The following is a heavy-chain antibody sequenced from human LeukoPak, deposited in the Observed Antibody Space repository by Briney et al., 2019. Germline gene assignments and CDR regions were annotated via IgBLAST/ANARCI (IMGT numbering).Heavy chain of an antibody. J-gene: IGHJ4*02. CDR1: GYTFTRYS. Sequence: WASVKVSCKASGYTFTRYSISWVRQAPGQGLEWMGWISAYNGDTKYEQKLQGRVTLTTDASTSTAYMELRSLRSDDTAVYYCARDHGGYETEYYLDYWGQGTLVAVSS. CDR2: ISAYNGDT. CDR3: ARDHGGYETEYYLDY. V-gene: IGHV1-18*01. D-gene: IGHD5-12*01.